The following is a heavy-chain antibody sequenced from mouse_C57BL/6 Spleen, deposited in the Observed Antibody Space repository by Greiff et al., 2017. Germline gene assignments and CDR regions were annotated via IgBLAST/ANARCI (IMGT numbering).Heavy chain of an antibody. J-gene: IGHJ4*01. Sequence: QVQLQQSGAELARPGASVKLSCKASGYTFTSYGISWVKQRTGQGLEWIGEIYPRSGNTYYNEKFKGKATLTADKSSSTAYMELRSLKSEDSAVYFCARAYSGAMDYWGQGTSVTVSS. D-gene: IGHD2-10*01. CDR1: GYTFTSYG. CDR2: IYPRSGNT. CDR3: ARAYSGAMDY. V-gene: IGHV1-81*01.